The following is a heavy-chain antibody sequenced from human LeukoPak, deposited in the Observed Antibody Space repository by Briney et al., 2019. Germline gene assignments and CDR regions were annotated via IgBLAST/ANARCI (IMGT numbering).Heavy chain of an antibody. J-gene: IGHJ6*03. CDR3: ARVPVVPAALYYYYYYMDV. CDR1: GYTFTSYG. CDR2: ISAYNGNT. V-gene: IGHV1-18*01. Sequence: ASVKVSCKASGYTFTSYGISWVRQAPGQGLEWMGWISAYNGNTNYAQKLQGRVTMTTDTSTSTAYMELRSLRSDDTAVYYCARVPVVPAALYYYYYYMDVWGKETTVTVSS. D-gene: IGHD2-2*01.